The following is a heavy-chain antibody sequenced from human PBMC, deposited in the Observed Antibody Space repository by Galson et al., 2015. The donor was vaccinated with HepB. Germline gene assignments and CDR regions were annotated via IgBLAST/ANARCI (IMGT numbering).Heavy chain of an antibody. Sequence: SVKVSCKASGYTFTNYGISWVRQAPGQGLEWMGWISAYNGNTNYAQKFRGRVAMTTDTSTSTAYMELRSLKSDDTAVYYCARDRMRTYGANSVWFDPWGQGTLVTVSS. V-gene: IGHV1-18*01. D-gene: IGHD4-23*01. J-gene: IGHJ5*02. CDR2: ISAYNGNT. CDR3: ARDRMRTYGANSVWFDP. CDR1: GYTFTNYG.